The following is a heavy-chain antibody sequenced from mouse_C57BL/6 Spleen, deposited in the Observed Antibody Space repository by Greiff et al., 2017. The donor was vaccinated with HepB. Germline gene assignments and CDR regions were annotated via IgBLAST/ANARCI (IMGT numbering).Heavy chain of an antibody. J-gene: IGHJ4*01. V-gene: IGHV1-67*01. CDR2: ISTYYGDA. Sequence: VQLQQSGPELVRPGVSVKISCKGSGYIFTDYAMHWVKQSHAKSLEWIGVISTYYGDANYNQKFKDKATMTVDKSSSTPYMELARLTSEDSAVYYCASFGGFDYYAMDYWGQGTSVTVSA. CDR1: GYIFTDYA. D-gene: IGHD1-1*02. CDR3: ASFGGFDYYAMDY.